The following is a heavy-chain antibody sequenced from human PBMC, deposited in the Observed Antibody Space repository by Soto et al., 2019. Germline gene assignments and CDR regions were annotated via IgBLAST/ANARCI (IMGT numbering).Heavy chain of an antibody. CDR3: ARDVGLDSDDFFAY. Sequence: GGSLRLSCTASGFAFTSYGMGWVRQAPGKGLQWVSTIRGDGGQTHYTDSVKGRFSISRDNSKNTVYLQMDSLRAEDTAMYFCARDVGLDSDDFFAYWGQGTQVTVSS. D-gene: IGHD3-9*01. CDR1: GFAFTSYG. V-gene: IGHV3-23*01. J-gene: IGHJ4*02. CDR2: IRGDGGQT.